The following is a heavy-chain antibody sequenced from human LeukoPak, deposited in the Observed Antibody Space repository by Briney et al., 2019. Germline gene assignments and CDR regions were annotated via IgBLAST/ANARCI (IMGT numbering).Heavy chain of an antibody. D-gene: IGHD3-10*02. V-gene: IGHV3-7*01. CDR3: AELGITMIGGV. Sequence: GGSLRLSCAASGFTFSNYWMTWVRQAPGRGLEWVAKIKQDGSEKYYVDSVKGRFTISRDNARNSLYLQMNSLRAEDTAVYYCAELGITMIGGVWGKGTTVTISS. J-gene: IGHJ6*04. CDR2: IKQDGSEK. CDR1: GFTFSNYW.